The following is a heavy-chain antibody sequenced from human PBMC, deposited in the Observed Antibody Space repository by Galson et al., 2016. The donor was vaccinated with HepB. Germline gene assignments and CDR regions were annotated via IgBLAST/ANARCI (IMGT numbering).Heavy chain of an antibody. V-gene: IGHV3-30-3*01. Sequence: SLRLSCAASGFTFSSYAMHWVRQAPGKGLEWVAVISYDGSNKYYADSVKGRFTISRDNSKSTLYLQMNSLRAEDTAVYYCARDSSSWFRSYWYFDLWGRGTLVTVSS. CDR2: ISYDGSNK. CDR3: ARDSSSWFRSYWYFDL. CDR1: GFTFSSYA. D-gene: IGHD6-13*01. J-gene: IGHJ2*01.